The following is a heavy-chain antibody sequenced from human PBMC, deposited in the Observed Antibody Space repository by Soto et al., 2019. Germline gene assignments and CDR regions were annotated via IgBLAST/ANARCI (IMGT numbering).Heavy chain of an antibody. CDR3: ARDKDSSARPRAEFDY. J-gene: IGHJ4*02. D-gene: IGHD6-19*01. CDR2: INPSDGTK. V-gene: IGHV1-46*01. CDR1: GYMFTSYF. Sequence: QGHLVQSGAEVKRPGASVRVSCESSGYMFTSYFIHWVRQGPGQGLEWVGVINPSDGTKTYAQKFQARITMTRDTSTTTVDVELSSLRSEDTAVYYCARDKDSSARPRAEFDYWGQGTLITVSS.